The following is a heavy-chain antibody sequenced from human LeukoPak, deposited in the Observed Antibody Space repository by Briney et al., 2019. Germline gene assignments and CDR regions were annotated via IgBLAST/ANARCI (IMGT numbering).Heavy chain of an antibody. CDR3: ARVGYYDFWSGYYTGLTHAFDI. CDR1: GYTFTSYG. CDR2: ISAYNGNT. J-gene: IGHJ3*02. V-gene: IGHV1-18*01. Sequence: ASVKVSCKASGYTFTSYGISWVRQAPGQGLEWMGWISAYNGNTNYAQKLQGRVTMTTDTSTSTAYMELRSLRSDDTAVYYCARVGYYDFWSGYYTGLTHAFDIWGQGTMVTVPS. D-gene: IGHD3-3*01.